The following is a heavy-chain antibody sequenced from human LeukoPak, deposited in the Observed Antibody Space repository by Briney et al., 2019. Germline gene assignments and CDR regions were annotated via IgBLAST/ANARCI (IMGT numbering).Heavy chain of an antibody. J-gene: IGHJ3*02. CDR2: ISAYNGST. D-gene: IGHD2-2*01. V-gene: IGHV1-18*01. Sequence: ASVKVSCKVSGYTLTELYMHWVRQDPGKGLEWMGWISAYNGSTNYAQKLQGRVTMTTDTSTSTAYMELRSLRSDDTAVYYCARAVPQLPDDAFDIWGQGTMVTVSS. CDR1: GYTLTELY. CDR3: ARAVPQLPDDAFDI.